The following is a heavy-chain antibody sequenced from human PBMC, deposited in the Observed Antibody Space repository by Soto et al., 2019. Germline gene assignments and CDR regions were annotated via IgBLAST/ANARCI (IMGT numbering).Heavy chain of an antibody. V-gene: IGHV1-69*13. CDR2: IIPIFGTA. CDR1: GGTFSSYA. J-gene: IGHJ5*02. CDR3: ARFIDDYSSWFDP. D-gene: IGHD4-4*01. Sequence: SVKVSCKASGGTFSSYAISWVRQAPGQGLEWMGGIIPIFGTANYAQKFQGRVTITADESTSTAYMELSSLRSEDTAVYYCARFIDDYSSWFDPWGQGTLVTVSS.